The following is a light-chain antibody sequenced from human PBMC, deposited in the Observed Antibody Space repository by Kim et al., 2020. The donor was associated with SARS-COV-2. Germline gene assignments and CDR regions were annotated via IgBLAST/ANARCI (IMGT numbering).Light chain of an antibody. CDR2: GAS. V-gene: IGKV3-15*01. CDR3: QQYDHWRT. J-gene: IGKJ1*01. CDR1: QSVRSN. Sequence: SGSAGDTATLSCRASQSVRSNLAWYQQHPGQPPRLRSYGASTRATGITARFSGNGSGTEFSLTISSLQSEDFAVYYCQQYDHWRTFGQGTKVDIK.